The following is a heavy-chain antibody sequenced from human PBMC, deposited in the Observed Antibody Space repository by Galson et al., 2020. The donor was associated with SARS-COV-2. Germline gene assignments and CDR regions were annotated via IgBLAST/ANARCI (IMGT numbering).Heavy chain of an antibody. CDR3: ATDTSFGIVYGGAFDI. V-gene: IGHV1-24*01. Sequence: ASVKVSCKVSGYTLTELSMHWVRQAPGKGLEWMGGFDPEDGETIYAQKFQGRVTMTEDTSTDTAYMELSSLRSEDTAVYYCATDTSFGIVYGGAFDIWGQGTMVTVSS. D-gene: IGHD2-15*01. CDR1: GYTLTELS. J-gene: IGHJ3*02. CDR2: FDPEDGET.